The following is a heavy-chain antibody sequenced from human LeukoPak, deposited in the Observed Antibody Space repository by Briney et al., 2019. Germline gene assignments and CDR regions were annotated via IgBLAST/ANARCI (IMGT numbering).Heavy chain of an antibody. CDR1: GFTFSSYA. D-gene: IGHD6-13*01. CDR3: AKDLGSSRYENWFDP. CDR2: ISGSGGST. J-gene: IGHJ5*02. Sequence: GGSLRLSCAASGFTFSSYAMSWVRQAPGKGLERVSAISGSGGSTYYADSVKGRFTISRDNSKNTLYLQMNSLRAEDTAEYYCAKDLGSSRYENWFDPWGQGTLVTVSS. V-gene: IGHV3-23*01.